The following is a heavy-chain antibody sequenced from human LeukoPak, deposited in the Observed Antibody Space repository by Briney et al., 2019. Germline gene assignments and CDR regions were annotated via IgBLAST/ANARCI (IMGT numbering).Heavy chain of an antibody. Sequence: MSSETLSLTCTVSGGSIRSYFWSWIRQPPGKGLEWIGYIYYSGSTDSNPSLKSRVTISVDTSKNQFSLKLISVTAADTAVYYCARGSIWFDPWGQGTLVTVSS. CDR1: GGSIRSYF. CDR2: IYYSGST. J-gene: IGHJ5*02. V-gene: IGHV4-59*01. D-gene: IGHD3-3*02. CDR3: ARGSIWFDP.